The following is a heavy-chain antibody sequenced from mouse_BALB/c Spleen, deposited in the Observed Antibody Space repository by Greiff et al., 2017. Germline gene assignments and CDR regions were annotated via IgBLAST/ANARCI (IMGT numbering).Heavy chain of an antibody. Sequence: EVKVVESGGGLVKPGGSLKLSCAASGFAFSSYDMSWVRQTPEKRLEWVAYISSGGGSTYYPDTVKGRFTISRDNAKNTLYLQMSSLKSEDTAMYYCARHPRDSSFAYWGQGTLVTVSA. D-gene: IGHD3-2*01. CDR2: ISSGGGST. V-gene: IGHV5-12-1*01. CDR1: GFAFSSYD. CDR3: ARHPRDSSFAY. J-gene: IGHJ3*01.